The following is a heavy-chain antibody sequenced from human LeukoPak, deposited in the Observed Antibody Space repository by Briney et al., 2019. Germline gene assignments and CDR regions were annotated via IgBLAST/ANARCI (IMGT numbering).Heavy chain of an antibody. Sequence: PSETLSLTCTVSGGSLNSYYWSWIRQPPGKGLEWIGYIYYSGGTNYNPSLKSRVTISLDTSKNQFSLKLTSVTAVDTAVYYCARVWFGDPSGAFDIWGQGTMVTVSS. J-gene: IGHJ3*02. V-gene: IGHV4-59*08. CDR3: ARVWFGDPSGAFDI. CDR1: GGSLNSYY. CDR2: IYYSGGT. D-gene: IGHD3-10*01.